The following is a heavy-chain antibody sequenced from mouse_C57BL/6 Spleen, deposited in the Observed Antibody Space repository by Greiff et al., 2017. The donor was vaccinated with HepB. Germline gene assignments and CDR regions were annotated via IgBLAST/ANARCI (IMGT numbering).Heavy chain of an antibody. CDR3: AMGRYGNRYYYAMDG. D-gene: IGHD2-1*01. CDR1: GYTFTDYN. J-gene: IGHJ4*01. V-gene: IGHV1-18*01. CDR2: INPNNGGT. Sequence: VQLQQSGPELVKPGASVKIPCKASGYTFTDYNMDWVKQSHGKSLEWIGDINPNNGGTIYNQKFKGKATLTVDKSSSTAYMELRSLTSEDTAVYYCAMGRYGNRYYYAMDGWGQGTSVTVSS.